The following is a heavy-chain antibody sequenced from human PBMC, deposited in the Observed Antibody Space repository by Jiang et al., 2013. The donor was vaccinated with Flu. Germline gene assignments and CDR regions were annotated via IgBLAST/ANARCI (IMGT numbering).Heavy chain of an antibody. Sequence: SQTLSLTCAISGDSVSSNSAAWNWIRQSPSRGLEWLGRAYYRSKWYIDYAMTVKSRIIITPDTSKNQFSLQLNSVTPQDTAVYYCVRGAGAADYWGQGTLVTVSS. V-gene: IGHV6-1*01. J-gene: IGHJ4*02. D-gene: IGHD2-15*01. CDR3: VRGAGAADY. CDR2: AYYRSKWYI. CDR1: GDSVSSNSAA.